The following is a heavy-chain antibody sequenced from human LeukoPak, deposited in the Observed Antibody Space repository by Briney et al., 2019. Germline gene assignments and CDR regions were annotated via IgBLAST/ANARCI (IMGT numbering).Heavy chain of an antibody. Sequence: GASVKVSCKASGGTFSSYAISWVRQAPGQGLEWMGRIIPILGIANYAQKFQGRVTITADKSTSTAYMELSSLRSEDTAVYYCARDIVSGNFRRDYYYYGMDVWGQGTTVTVSS. J-gene: IGHJ6*02. CDR2: IIPILGIA. CDR3: ARDIVSGNFRRDYYYYGMDV. V-gene: IGHV1-69*04. CDR1: GGTFSSYA. D-gene: IGHD4-23*01.